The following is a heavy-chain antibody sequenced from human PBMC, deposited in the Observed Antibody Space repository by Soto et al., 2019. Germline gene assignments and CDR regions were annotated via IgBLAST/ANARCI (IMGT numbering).Heavy chain of an antibody. V-gene: IGHV3-30-3*01. CDR2: ISYDGSNK. Sequence: QVQLVESGGGVVQPGRSLRLSCAASGFIFSSYAIHWVRQAPGKGLEWVALISYDGSNKYYADSVKGRFTISRDNSKNTLYLQMNTLRAEDTAVFSCARGGRLRQFDYWGQGTLVTVSS. D-gene: IGHD5-12*01. CDR1: GFIFSSYA. CDR3: ARGGRLRQFDY. J-gene: IGHJ4*02.